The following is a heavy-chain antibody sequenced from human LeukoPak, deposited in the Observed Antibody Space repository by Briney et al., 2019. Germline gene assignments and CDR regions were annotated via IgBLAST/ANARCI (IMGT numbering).Heavy chain of an antibody. Sequence: GASVKVSCKASGYTFTSYDINWVRQATGQGLEWMGWMNPNSGNTGYAQKFQGRVTMTRNTSISTAYVELSSLRSEDTAVYYCASVTWQWLKQTDWYFDLWGRGTLVTVSS. D-gene: IGHD6-19*01. J-gene: IGHJ2*01. CDR3: ASVTWQWLKQTDWYFDL. CDR1: GYTFTSYD. CDR2: MNPNSGNT. V-gene: IGHV1-8*01.